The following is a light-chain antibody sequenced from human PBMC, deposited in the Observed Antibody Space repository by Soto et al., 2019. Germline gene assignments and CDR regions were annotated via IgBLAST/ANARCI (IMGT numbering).Light chain of an antibody. CDR3: SSYTGSRTYVI. CDR1: NSDVGGYTS. Sequence: SVLTQPASVSGSPGQSITISCTGTNSDVGGYTSVSWYQQHPGKAPKLMIYEVSNRPSGVSNRFSGSKSGNTASLTISGLQAEDEADYYCSSYTGSRTYVIFGGGTKVTVL. V-gene: IGLV2-14*01. J-gene: IGLJ2*01. CDR2: EVS.